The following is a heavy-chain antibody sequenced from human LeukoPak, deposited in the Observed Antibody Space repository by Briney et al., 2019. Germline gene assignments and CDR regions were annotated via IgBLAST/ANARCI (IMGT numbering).Heavy chain of an antibody. D-gene: IGHD6-19*01. CDR1: GYTCTGYY. V-gene: IGHV1-2*02. J-gene: IGHJ4*02. CDR2: INPNSGGT. Sequence: ASVKVSCKASGYTCTGYYMHWVRQAPGQGLEWMGWINPNSGGTNYAQKFQGRVTMTRDTSISTAYMELSRLRSDDTAVYYCARNRGYSSGWYVYWGQGTLVTVSS. CDR3: ARNRGYSSGWYVY.